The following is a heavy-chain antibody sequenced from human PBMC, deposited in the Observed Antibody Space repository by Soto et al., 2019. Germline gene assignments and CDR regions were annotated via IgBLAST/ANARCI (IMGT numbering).Heavy chain of an antibody. CDR2: IDPSGGST. V-gene: IGHV1-46*01. J-gene: IGHJ3*02. Sequence: VKVSWKAAGYTFTSYYIHWVRQNHGQGLEWMGIIDPSGGSTDYAQKFQGRVTMTRDTSTSTFYMDLSSLRSEDTAVYYCARGGNYYDSSGYTFRDIWGQGTMVTVSS. CDR1: GYTFTSYY. D-gene: IGHD3-22*01. CDR3: ARGGNYYDSSGYTFRDI.